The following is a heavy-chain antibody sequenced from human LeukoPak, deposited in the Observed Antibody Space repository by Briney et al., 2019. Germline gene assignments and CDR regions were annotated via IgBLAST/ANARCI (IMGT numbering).Heavy chain of an antibody. CDR3: ARTSTDY. CDR1: GFTFSSYA. V-gene: IGHV3-23*01. CDR2: ITGGGDIT. D-gene: IGHD2-2*01. J-gene: IGHJ4*02. Sequence: GGSLRLSCAASGFTFSSYAMSWVRQAPGKGLEWVSTITGGGDITYYADSVKGRFTFSRDNSKNTLYLQMNSLRAEGTAVYYCARTSTDYWGQGTLVTVSS.